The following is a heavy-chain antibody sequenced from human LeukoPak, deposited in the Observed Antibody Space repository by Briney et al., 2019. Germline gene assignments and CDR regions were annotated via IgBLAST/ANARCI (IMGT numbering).Heavy chain of an antibody. CDR3: AKGDGPFDY. D-gene: IGHD2-21*02. J-gene: IGHJ4*02. CDR1: GFTFSNYA. V-gene: IGHV3-23*01. Sequence: GGSLRLSCAASGFTFSNYAMTWVRQAPGKGLEWVSSISGGGDNTYYADSVKGRFTISRDISKDTLCLQMNSLRAEDTAVYFCAKGDGPFDYWGQGALVTVSS. CDR2: ISGGGDNT.